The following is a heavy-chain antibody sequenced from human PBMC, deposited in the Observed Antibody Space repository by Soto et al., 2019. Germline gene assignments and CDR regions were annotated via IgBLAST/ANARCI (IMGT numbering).Heavy chain of an antibody. CDR1: GYTFSNNG. D-gene: IGHD7-27*01. CDR2: MNPNNGNT. Sequence: QVQLVQSGAEVKKPGASVKVSCKASGYTFSNNGINWVRQATGQGLEWMGWMNPNNGNTGYAQKFQGRDTLTRDTSITTAYRELSSLTSEDTAVYYCSTAGDSGAWISHWGQGSLVTVSS. CDR3: STAGDSGAWISH. V-gene: IGHV1-8*01. J-gene: IGHJ4*02.